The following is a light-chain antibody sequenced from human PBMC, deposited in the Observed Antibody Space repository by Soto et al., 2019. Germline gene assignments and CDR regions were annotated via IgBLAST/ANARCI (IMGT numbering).Light chain of an antibody. CDR1: SSDVGSYNL. V-gene: IGLV2-14*02. Sequence: QSALTQPASVSGSPGQSITISCTGTSSDVGSYNLVSWYQQHPGKAPKLMISEGGERTSGISNRFSGSKSGNTASLTISGLQDEDEADYYCCSYTNNYSYVFGTGTKLTVL. CDR3: CSYTNNYSYV. CDR2: EGG. J-gene: IGLJ1*01.